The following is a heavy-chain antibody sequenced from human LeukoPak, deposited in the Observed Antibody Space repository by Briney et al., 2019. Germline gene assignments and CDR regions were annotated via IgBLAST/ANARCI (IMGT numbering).Heavy chain of an antibody. V-gene: IGHV3-30*03. CDR1: GFTFSTYG. D-gene: IGHD4-23*01. CDR3: ARGDYGGDYFDY. Sequence: GGSLRLSCAASGFTFSTYGMHWVRQAPGKGLAWVALISYDGSDKYYADSVEGRFTISRDNAKNSLYLQMNSLRAEDTAVYYCARGDYGGDYFDYWGQGTLVTVSS. J-gene: IGHJ4*02. CDR2: ISYDGSDK.